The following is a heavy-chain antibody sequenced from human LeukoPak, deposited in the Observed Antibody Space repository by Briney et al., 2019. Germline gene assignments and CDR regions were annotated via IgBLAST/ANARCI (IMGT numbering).Heavy chain of an antibody. J-gene: IGHJ3*02. D-gene: IGHD3-22*01. Sequence: GGSLRLSCAASEFTFSSYEMNWVRQAPGKGLEWVSYISSSGSTIYYADSVKGRFTISRDNAKNSLYLQMNSLRDEDTAVYYCARDGYYYDSSGYRLIAFDIWGQGTMVTVSS. CDR1: EFTFSSYE. CDR3: ARDGYYYDSSGYRLIAFDI. CDR2: ISSSGSTI. V-gene: IGHV3-48*03.